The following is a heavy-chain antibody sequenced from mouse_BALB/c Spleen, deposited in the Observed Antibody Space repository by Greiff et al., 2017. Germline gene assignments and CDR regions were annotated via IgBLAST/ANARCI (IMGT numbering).Heavy chain of an antibody. CDR1: GYTFTSYW. J-gene: IGHJ3*01. Sequence: QVHVKQSGAELARPGASVKLSCKASGYTFTSYWMQWVKQRPGQGLEWIGAIYPGDGDTRYTQKFKGKATLTADKSSSTAYMQLSSLASEDSAVYYCARNWEFAYWGQGTLVTVSA. V-gene: IGHV1-87*01. CDR3: ARNWEFAY. D-gene: IGHD4-1*01. CDR2: IYPGDGDT.